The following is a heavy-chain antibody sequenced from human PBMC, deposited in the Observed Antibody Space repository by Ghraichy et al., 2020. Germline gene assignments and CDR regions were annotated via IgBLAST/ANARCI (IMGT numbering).Heavy chain of an antibody. J-gene: IGHJ3*02. CDR3: ARSWLGNWNDVHHHAFDI. V-gene: IGHV4-34*01. D-gene: IGHD1-20*01. CDR1: GGSFSGYY. Sequence: SQTLSLTCAVYGGSFSGYYWSWIRQPPGKGLEWIGEINHSGSTNYNPSLKSRVTISVDTSKNQFSLKLSSVTAADTAVYYCARSWLGNWNDVHHHAFDIWGQGTMVTVSS. CDR2: INHSGST.